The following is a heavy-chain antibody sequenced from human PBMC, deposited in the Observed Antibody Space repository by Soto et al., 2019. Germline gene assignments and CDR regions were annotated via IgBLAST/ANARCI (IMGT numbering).Heavy chain of an antibody. V-gene: IGHV1-2*02. CDR1: GYTFTGHY. Sequence: GASVKVSCKASGYTFTGHYMHWVRQAPGQGLEWMGWINPNSGGTSYAQKFQDRVTMTRDTSITTAYMEASRLRSDDTAVYYCARAFCSGGSCFDVFDVWGQGAMVTVSS. CDR3: ARAFCSGGSCFDVFDV. CDR2: INPNSGGT. D-gene: IGHD2-15*01. J-gene: IGHJ3*01.